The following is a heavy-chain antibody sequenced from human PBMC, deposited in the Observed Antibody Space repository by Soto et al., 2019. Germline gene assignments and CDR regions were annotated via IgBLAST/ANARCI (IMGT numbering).Heavy chain of an antibody. Sequence: SETLSLTCAVSGGSISSSNWWCWVRQPPGKGLEWIGEIYHSGSTNYNPSLRSRVTISVDKSKNQFSLKLSSVTAADTAVYYCARDGPSVSPIAYWGQGTLVTVSS. CDR3: ARDGPSVSPIAY. D-gene: IGHD6-6*01. J-gene: IGHJ4*02. V-gene: IGHV4-4*02. CDR1: GGSISSSNW. CDR2: IYHSGST.